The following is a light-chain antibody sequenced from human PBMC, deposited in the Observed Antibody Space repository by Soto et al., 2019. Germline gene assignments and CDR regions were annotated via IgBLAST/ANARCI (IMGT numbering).Light chain of an antibody. Sequence: DIVMTQSPDSLAVSLGERATINCKSSQSVFYSSNNKKYLAWYQQKPGQPTKLLIYWASTRESGVPDRVSGSGSGTDVTLTISRLEPEDLAVYDGQQSGSSPITFGQGTRLEIK. CDR2: WAS. CDR3: QQSGSSPIT. J-gene: IGKJ5*01. CDR1: QSVFYSSNNKKY. V-gene: IGKV4-1*01.